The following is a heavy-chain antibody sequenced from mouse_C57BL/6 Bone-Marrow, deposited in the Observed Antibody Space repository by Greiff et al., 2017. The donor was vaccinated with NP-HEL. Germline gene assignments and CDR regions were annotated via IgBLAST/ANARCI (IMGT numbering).Heavy chain of an antibody. J-gene: IGHJ2*01. CDR3: ARHITGMDY. CDR2: ISSGGSYT. Sequence: DVKLVESGGDLVKPGGSLKLSCAASGFTFSSYGMSWVRQTPDKRLEWVATISSGGSYTYYPDSVKGRFTIARDNAKNTLYLQMSSLKSEDTAMYYCARHITGMDYWGQGTTLPVSS. CDR1: GFTFSSYG. V-gene: IGHV5-6*02. D-gene: IGHD4-1*01.